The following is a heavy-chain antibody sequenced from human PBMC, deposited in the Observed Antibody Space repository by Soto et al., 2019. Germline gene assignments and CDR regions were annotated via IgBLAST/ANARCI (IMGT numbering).Heavy chain of an antibody. V-gene: IGHV3-7*03. CDR1: GFTFSDHW. J-gene: IGHJ4*02. CDR3: TRGYCSGGSCYYEYYFDY. D-gene: IGHD2-15*01. Sequence: EVHLVESGGGLVQPGGSLRVSCAASGFTFSDHWMSWVRQAPGKGLEFVANIKQDGSEEFHVDSVKGRFTISRDNANNALYLQMSSLRAEDTAVYYCTRGYCSGGSCYYEYYFDYWGQGTLVTVSS. CDR2: IKQDGSEE.